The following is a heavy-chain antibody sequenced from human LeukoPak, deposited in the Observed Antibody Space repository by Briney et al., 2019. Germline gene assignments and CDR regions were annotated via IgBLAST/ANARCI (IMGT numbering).Heavy chain of an antibody. CDR3: ARVLRYCSGGNCYSDGLGYMDI. D-gene: IGHD2-15*01. CDR2: ISRSGSTK. J-gene: IGHJ6*03. V-gene: IGHV3-11*01. Sequence: PGGSLRLSCAASGFTFSDYNMRWIRQAPGKGLEWVSSISRSGSTKYYADSVKGRFTISRDNAKNSLFLQMNSLRAEDTAVYSCARVLRYCSGGNCYSDGLGYMDIWGKGTTVTISS. CDR1: GFTFSDYN.